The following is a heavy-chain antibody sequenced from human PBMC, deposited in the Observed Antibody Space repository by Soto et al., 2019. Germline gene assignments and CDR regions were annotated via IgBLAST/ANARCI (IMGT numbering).Heavy chain of an antibody. J-gene: IGHJ3*02. D-gene: IGHD5-18*01. CDR3: APEDSDGFESFDI. CDR1: GVTFINAF. CDR2: IKSKTDGGAT. V-gene: IGHV3-15*01. Sequence: EVKQVDSVGGLVEPVGTLRLSCAASGVTFINAFWRWLRHALERVRPMVWRIKSKTDGGATNYAAPVKGRFIISRDDSKNTMYLQMTSLINEASAVYYCAPEDSDGFESFDICGRGNMVTVAA.